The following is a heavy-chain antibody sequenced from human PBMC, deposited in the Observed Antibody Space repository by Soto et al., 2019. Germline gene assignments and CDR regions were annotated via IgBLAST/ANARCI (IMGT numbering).Heavy chain of an antibody. Sequence: ASVKVACKAAGYTFIGYHIHWVRQAPGQGLEWVGCIHPRHDATTYAQNFQGRVAVTRDTSISTAYMEQSGLTSDDPAVYFCAREFSIGDSHYQNFDYWGQGTPVTVSS. D-gene: IGHD2-15*01. CDR1: GYTFIGYH. V-gene: IGHV1-2*02. J-gene: IGHJ4*02. CDR3: AREFSIGDSHYQNFDY. CDR2: IHPRHDAT.